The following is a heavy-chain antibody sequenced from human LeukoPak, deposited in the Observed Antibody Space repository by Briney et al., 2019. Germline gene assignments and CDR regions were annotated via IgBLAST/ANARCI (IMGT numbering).Heavy chain of an antibody. D-gene: IGHD2-2*01. J-gene: IGHJ4*02. CDR3: AKLGGVVPAANDY. CDR1: GFTFSSYG. V-gene: IGHV3-30*18. Sequence: PGGSPRLSCAASGFTFSSYGMHWVRQAPGKGLEWVAVISYDGSNKYYADSVKGRFTISRDNSKNTLYLQMNSLKAEDTAVYYCAKLGGVVPAANDYWGQGTLVTVSS. CDR2: ISYDGSNK.